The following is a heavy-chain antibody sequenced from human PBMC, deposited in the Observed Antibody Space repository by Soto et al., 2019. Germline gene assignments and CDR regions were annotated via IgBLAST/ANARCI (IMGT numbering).Heavy chain of an antibody. CDR1: GYTFSDSA. J-gene: IGHJ4*02. V-gene: IGHV3-73*01. CDR3: DRLWSEREPNFDS. Sequence: EVQLVESGGGLVQPGGSLKLSCAASGYTFSDSAMHWVRQASGKGLEWVGRIRSKANSYATVYAASVKGRFTISRDDSKNTAYLQMNSLKTEDTAVYYCDRLWSEREPNFDSWGQGTLVSVSS. CDR2: IRSKANSYAT. D-gene: IGHD1-26*01.